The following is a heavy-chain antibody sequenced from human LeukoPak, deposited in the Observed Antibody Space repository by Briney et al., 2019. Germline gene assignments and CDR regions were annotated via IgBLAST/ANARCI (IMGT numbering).Heavy chain of an antibody. Sequence: PGGSLRLSCAASGFTFSSYAMSWVRQAPGKGLEWVSGISWNSGSIGYADSVKGRFTISRDNAKNSLYLQMNSLRAEDTALYYCHAYYGSGSYFNFDYWGQGTLVTVSS. V-gene: IGHV3-9*01. CDR3: HAYYGSGSYFNFDY. CDR1: GFTFSSYA. J-gene: IGHJ4*02. D-gene: IGHD3-10*01. CDR2: ISWNSGSI.